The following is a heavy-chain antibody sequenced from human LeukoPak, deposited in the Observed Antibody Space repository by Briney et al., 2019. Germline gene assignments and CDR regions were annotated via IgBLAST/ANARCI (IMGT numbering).Heavy chain of an antibody. D-gene: IGHD1-1*01. J-gene: IGHJ4*02. CDR3: ARQGLEDYFDY. CDR2: IYYSGST. CDR1: GGSISSYY. Sequence: SETLSLTCTVSGGSISSYYWSWIRQPPGKGLEWIGYIYYSGSTYHNPSLKSRLTISVDTSKNQNQFSLKLSSVTAADTAVYYCARQGLEDYFDYWGQGTLVTVSS. V-gene: IGHV4-59*04.